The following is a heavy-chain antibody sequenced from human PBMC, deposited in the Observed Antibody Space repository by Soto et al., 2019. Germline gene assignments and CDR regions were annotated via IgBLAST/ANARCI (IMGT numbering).Heavy chain of an antibody. CDR1: GYAFTSYG. V-gene: IGHV1-46*01. CDR3: ARAGQAYYYGSGTPRVWFDP. Sequence: EASVKVSCKASGYAFTSYGITWVRQAPGQGLEWKGIINPSGGSTSYAQKFQGRVTMTRDTSTSTVYMELSSLRSEDTAVYYCARAGQAYYYGSGTPRVWFDPWGQGTLVTVSS. D-gene: IGHD3-10*01. CDR2: INPSGGST. J-gene: IGHJ5*02.